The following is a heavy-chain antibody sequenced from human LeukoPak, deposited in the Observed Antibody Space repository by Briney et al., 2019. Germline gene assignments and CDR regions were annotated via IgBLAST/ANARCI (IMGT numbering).Heavy chain of an antibody. J-gene: IGHJ5*02. V-gene: IGHV3-23*01. CDR2: ISGSGGST. Sequence: GGSLRLSCTVSGFTVSSNSMSWVRQAPGKGLEWVSAISGSGGSTYYADSVKGRFTISRDNSKNTLYLQMNSLRAEDTAVYYCAKSPRSPPGPWGQGTLVTVSS. CDR1: GFTVSSNS. CDR3: AKSPRSPPGP. D-gene: IGHD2-2*01.